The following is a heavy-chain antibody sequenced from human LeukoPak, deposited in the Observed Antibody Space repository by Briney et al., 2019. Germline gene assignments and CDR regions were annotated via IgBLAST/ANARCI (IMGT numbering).Heavy chain of an antibody. D-gene: IGHD3-9*01. CDR1: GFTFSSYG. CDR2: ISYDGSNK. V-gene: IGHV3-30*18. Sequence: PGGSLRLSCAASGFTFSSYGMHRVRQAPGKGLEWVAVISYDGSNKYYADSVKGRFTISRDNSKNTLYLQMNSLRAEDTAVYYCAKERYFDWLSPHWFDPWGQGTLVTVSS. CDR3: AKERYFDWLSPHWFDP. J-gene: IGHJ5*02.